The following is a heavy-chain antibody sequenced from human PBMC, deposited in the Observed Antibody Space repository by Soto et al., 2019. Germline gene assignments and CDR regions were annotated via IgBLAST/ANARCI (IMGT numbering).Heavy chain of an antibody. Sequence: EVQLVESGGGLVQPGGSLRLSCAASGFTFSNSWIHWFGQVPGGGLVWLSRINGDGSGTNYADSVKGRFTISRDNAKNTVYVQMNSLRAEDTAVYYCARGGLRAYWIDPWGQGTLVTVSS. CDR2: INGDGSGT. D-gene: IGHD4-17*01. J-gene: IGHJ5*02. V-gene: IGHV3-74*01. CDR1: GFTFSNSW. CDR3: ARGGLRAYWIDP.